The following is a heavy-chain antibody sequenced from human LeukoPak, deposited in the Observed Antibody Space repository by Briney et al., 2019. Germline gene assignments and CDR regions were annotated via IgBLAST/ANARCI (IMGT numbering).Heavy chain of an antibody. V-gene: IGHV4-34*01. D-gene: IGHD5-24*01. CDR1: GGSFSGYY. CDR2: INHSGST. CDR3: ARGDGRDGYKGRLDY. Sequence: SGTLSLTCAVYGGSFSGYYWSWIRQPPGKGLEWIGEINHSGSTNYNPSLKSRVTISVDTSKNQFSLKLSSVTAADTAVYYCARGDGRDGYKGRLDYWGQGTLVTVSS. J-gene: IGHJ4*02.